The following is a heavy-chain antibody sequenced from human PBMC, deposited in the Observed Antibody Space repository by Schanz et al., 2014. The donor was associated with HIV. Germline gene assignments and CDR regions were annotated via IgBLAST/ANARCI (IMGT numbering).Heavy chain of an antibody. V-gene: IGHV3-23*01. CDR2: IRGGAGGT. CDR3: ARSQKGTSCCSPLDF. CDR1: GFTFNSYA. J-gene: IGHJ4*02. Sequence: EVQLLESGGGLLHPGGSLRLSCAASGFTFNSYAMNALSWVRQAPGRGLEWVSDIRGGAGGTYYADSVKGRFTISRDNSKNRVFLQMNSLSTEDAAVYHCARSQKGTSCCSPLDFWGQGTPVTV. D-gene: IGHD2-2*01.